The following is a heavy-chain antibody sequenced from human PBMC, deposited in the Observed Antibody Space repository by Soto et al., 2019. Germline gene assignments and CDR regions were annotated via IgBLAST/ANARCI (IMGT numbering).Heavy chain of an antibody. V-gene: IGHV3-23*01. J-gene: IGHJ6*02. CDR3: AKPQLTSNYPYGMDV. CDR2: ISGSGGST. CDR1: GFTFSSYA. Sequence: QAGGSLRLSCAASGFTFSSYAMSWFRQAPGKGLEWVSAISGSGGSTYYADSVKGRFTISRDNSKNTLYLQMNSLRAEDTAVFYCAKPQLTSNYPYGMDVWGQGTTVTVSS. D-gene: IGHD2-2*01.